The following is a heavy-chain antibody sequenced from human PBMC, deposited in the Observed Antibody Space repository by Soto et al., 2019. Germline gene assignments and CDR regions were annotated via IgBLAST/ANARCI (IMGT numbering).Heavy chain of an antibody. Sequence: VQVEAAGGGLVLPGGSLRLSCAVSTASEFSFCDEYIHWVRRSPGEGVEWVGRNRNRVNSFSTADAASVQGRFTNSRDDSKNTVYLKMNSLKTENPAVYYWCSVDPTAKSPDYCGQGTLVTVS. V-gene: IGHV3-72*01. D-gene: IGHD6-25*01. CDR1: EFSFCDEY. CDR3: CSVDPTAKSPDY. J-gene: IGHJ4*02. CDR2: NRNRVNSFST.